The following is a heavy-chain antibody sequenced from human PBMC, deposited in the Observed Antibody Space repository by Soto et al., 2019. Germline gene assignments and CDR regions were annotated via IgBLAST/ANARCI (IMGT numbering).Heavy chain of an antibody. D-gene: IGHD2-21*02. J-gene: IGHJ6*02. CDR2: MYNTGST. CDR3: ARDLWGYCGTDCYPLDV. Sequence: SETLSLTCTVSGVSISGSYWSWIRQPPGKGLEWIGYMYNTGSTVYNPSFKSRVTISVDTSKNQFSLKLNSVTAADTAVYYCARDLWGYCGTDCYPLDVWGQGTTVT. V-gene: IGHV4-59*01. CDR1: GVSISGSY.